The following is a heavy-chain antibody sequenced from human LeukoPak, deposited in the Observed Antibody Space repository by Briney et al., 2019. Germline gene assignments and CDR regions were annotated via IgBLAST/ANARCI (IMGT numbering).Heavy chain of an antibody. CDR2: INPNSGGT. Sequence: ASVKVSCKASGYTFTGYYMHWVRQAPGQGLEWMGWINPNSGGTNYAQKFQGRVTMTRDTSISTAYMELSRLRSDDTAVYYCAKPRGYNWNGSRSAFDIWGQGTMVTVSS. D-gene: IGHD1-1*01. CDR1: GYTFTGYY. J-gene: IGHJ3*02. V-gene: IGHV1-2*02. CDR3: AKPRGYNWNGSRSAFDI.